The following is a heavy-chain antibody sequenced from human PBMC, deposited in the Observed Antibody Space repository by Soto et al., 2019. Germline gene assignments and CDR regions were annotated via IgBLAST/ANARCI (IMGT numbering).Heavy chain of an antibody. CDR3: ARLLKGYSYGPVDC. Sequence: AGGSLRLSCAASGFTFSSYEMNWVRQAPGKGLEWVSYISSGGGTVYYADSVKGRFTISRDNAKNSLYLQMNSLRAEDTAVYYCARLLKGYSYGPVDCWGQGTLVTVTS. CDR2: ISSGGGTV. D-gene: IGHD5-18*01. J-gene: IGHJ4*02. V-gene: IGHV3-48*03. CDR1: GFTFSSYE.